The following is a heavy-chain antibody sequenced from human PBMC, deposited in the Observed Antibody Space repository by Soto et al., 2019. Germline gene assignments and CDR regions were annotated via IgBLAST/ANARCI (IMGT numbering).Heavy chain of an antibody. J-gene: IGHJ2*01. V-gene: IGHV1-2*02. CDR2: IKPKSGGT. D-gene: IGHD1-26*01. CDR1: GYTFIDNY. CDR3: ARGSRPGNWYFDL. Sequence: QVQLMQSGAEVKRPGTSVKVSCKASGYTFIDNYIHWVRQAPGQGLEWMGWIKPKSGGTSPAQKFQGRVTMTRDTSISTAYMELTRLRSDDPAVYYCARGSRPGNWYFDLWGRGALVTVSS.